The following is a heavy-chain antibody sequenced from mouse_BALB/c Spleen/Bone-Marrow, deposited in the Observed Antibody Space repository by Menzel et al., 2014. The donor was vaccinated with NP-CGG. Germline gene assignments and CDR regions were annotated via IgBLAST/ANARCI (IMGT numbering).Heavy chain of an antibody. CDR2: INPDSSKI. J-gene: IGHJ1*01. D-gene: IGHD6-1*01. Sequence: EVQLVESGGGLVQPGGSLKLSCAASGFDFXSYWMSWVRQAPGKGLEWIGEINPDSSKINYTPSLKDKFIISRDNAKNTLYLQMSKVRSEDTALYNCARLNWCSNLFFWGAGTTLTVSS. V-gene: IGHV4-1*02. CDR1: GFDFXSYW. CDR3: ARLNWCSNLFF.